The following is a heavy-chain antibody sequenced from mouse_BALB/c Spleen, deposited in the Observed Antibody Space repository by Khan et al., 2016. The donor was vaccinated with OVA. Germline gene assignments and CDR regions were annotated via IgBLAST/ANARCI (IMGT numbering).Heavy chain of an antibody. CDR3: TRRNWDVAWFAY. D-gene: IGHD4-1*01. CDR1: GYTFTSYW. V-gene: IGHV1-5*01. Sequence: VQLKESGTVLARPGASVKMSCKASGYTFTSYWMHWVKQRPGQGLEWIGDIYPGNTDTNYNQKFEGKAKLTAVTSTSTAYMELSSLTNEDSAVYYCTRRNWDVAWFAYWGQGTLVTVSA. J-gene: IGHJ3*01. CDR2: IYPGNTDT.